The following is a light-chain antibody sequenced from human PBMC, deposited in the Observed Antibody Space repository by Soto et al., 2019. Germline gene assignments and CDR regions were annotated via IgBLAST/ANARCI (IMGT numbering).Light chain of an antibody. Sequence: DIQMTQSPFTLSPSVGDRVTITCRASQSISGWLAWYQQKPGRAPNLLISDASSLESGVPSRFSGSGSGTEFTLTISGLQPDDFPTYYCQQYSRYSSFGQGTKLEIK. CDR3: QQYSRYSS. J-gene: IGKJ2*01. V-gene: IGKV1-5*01. CDR1: QSISGW. CDR2: DAS.